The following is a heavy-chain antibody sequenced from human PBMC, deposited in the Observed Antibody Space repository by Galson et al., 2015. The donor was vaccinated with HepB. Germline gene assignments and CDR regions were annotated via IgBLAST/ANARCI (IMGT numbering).Heavy chain of an antibody. Sequence: SLRLSCAASGFTFSSYAMSWVRQAPGKGLEWVSAISGSGGSTYYADSVKGRFTISRDNSKNTLYLQMNSLRAEDAAVYYCARDHNMIAFGGVIVTYYYYGMDVWGQGTTVTVSS. J-gene: IGHJ6*02. D-gene: IGHD3-16*02. CDR1: GFTFSSYA. CDR2: ISGSGGST. CDR3: ARDHNMIAFGGVIVTYYYYGMDV. V-gene: IGHV3-23*01.